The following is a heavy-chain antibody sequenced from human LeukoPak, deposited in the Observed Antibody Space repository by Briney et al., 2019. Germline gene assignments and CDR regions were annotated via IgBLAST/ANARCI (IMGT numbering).Heavy chain of an antibody. CDR1: GFSFNNDW. V-gene: IGHV3-23*01. Sequence: GGSLRLSCATSGFSFNNDWMDWVRQAPGKGLEWVSAVSGRGDSTYYADSVKGRFTISRDNSKNTLYLQMNSLRAEDTAVYYCAKGHYYGSGSLDYWGQGTLVTVSS. CDR2: VSGRGDST. CDR3: AKGHYYGSGSLDY. D-gene: IGHD3-10*01. J-gene: IGHJ4*02.